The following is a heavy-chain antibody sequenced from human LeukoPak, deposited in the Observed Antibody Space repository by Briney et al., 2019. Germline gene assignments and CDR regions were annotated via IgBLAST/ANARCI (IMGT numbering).Heavy chain of an antibody. Sequence: GGSLRLSCAASGFTFSSYSMNWVRQAPGKGLEWVSSISSSSSYIYYADSVKGRFTISRDNAKNSLYLQMNSLRAEDTAVYYYARDYYDILTGYYPNYYYYYGMDVWGQGTTVTVSS. D-gene: IGHD3-9*01. CDR1: GFTFSSYS. CDR2: ISSSSSYI. CDR3: ARDYYDILTGYYPNYYYYYGMDV. V-gene: IGHV3-21*01. J-gene: IGHJ6*02.